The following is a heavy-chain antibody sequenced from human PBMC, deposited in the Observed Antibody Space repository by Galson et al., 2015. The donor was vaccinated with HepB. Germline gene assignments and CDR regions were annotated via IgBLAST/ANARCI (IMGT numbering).Heavy chain of an antibody. CDR2: ISSNTGKP. CDR1: GYTLTSYA. Sequence: SVKVSCKASGYTLTSYAMNWVRQAPGQGLEWMGWISSNTGKPTYVQGFTGRFVFSLDTSVSTAYLQISSLKAEDTAVYYCARPGGYYDFDYWGQGTLVTVSS. D-gene: IGHD3-22*01. V-gene: IGHV7-4-1*02. CDR3: ARPGGYYDFDY. J-gene: IGHJ4*02.